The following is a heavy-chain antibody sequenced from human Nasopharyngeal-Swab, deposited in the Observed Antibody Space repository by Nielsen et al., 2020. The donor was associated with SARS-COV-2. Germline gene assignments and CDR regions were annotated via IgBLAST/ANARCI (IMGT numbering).Heavy chain of an antibody. CDR2: IYYSGST. CDR3: ASGRLRFLEWPAEGEFYYYYGMDV. V-gene: IGHV4-39*01. Sequence: RQAPGKGLEWIGGIYYSGSTYYNPSFKSRVTISVDTSKNQFSLKLSSVTAADTAVYYCASGRLRFLEWPAEGEFYYYYGMDVWGQGTTVTVSS. J-gene: IGHJ6*02. D-gene: IGHD3-3*01.